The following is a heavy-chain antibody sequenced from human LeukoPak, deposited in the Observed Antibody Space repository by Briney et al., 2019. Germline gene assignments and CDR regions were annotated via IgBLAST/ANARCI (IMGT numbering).Heavy chain of an antibody. D-gene: IGHD3-10*01. CDR3: AKPLWFGELPSYG. CDR1: GFTFSSYW. CDR2: INSDGSST. V-gene: IGHV3-74*01. J-gene: IGHJ4*02. Sequence: GGSLRLSCAASGFTFSSYWMHWVRQAPGKGLVWVSRINSDGSSTSYADSVRGRFTISRDNSKNTLYLQMNSLRAEDTAVYYCAKPLWFGELPSYGWGQGTLVTVSS.